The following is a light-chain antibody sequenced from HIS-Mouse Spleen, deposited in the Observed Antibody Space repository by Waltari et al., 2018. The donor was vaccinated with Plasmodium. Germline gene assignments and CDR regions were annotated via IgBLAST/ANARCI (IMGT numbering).Light chain of an antibody. Sequence: SYELTQPPSVSVSPGQTPRIPCSGDALPTPYSYWSQQKSGQAPVLVIYEDSKRPSGIPERFAGSSSGTMATLTISGAQVEDEADYYCYSTDSSGNHRVFGGGTKLTVL. V-gene: IGLV3-10*01. J-gene: IGLJ3*02. CDR3: YSTDSSGNHRV. CDR2: EDS. CDR1: ALPTPY.